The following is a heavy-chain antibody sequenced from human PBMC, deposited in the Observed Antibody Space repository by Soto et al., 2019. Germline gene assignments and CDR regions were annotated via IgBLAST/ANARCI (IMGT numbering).Heavy chain of an antibody. Sequence: SVKVSCKASGGTFSSYAISWVRQAPGQGLEWMGGIIPIFGTANYAQKFQGRVTITADESTSTAYMELSSLRSEDTAVYYCARDPLRYCSSPSCYSAILPKKRMKVWPQGTTVTVSS. J-gene: IGHJ6*02. D-gene: IGHD2-2*02. CDR2: IIPIFGTA. V-gene: IGHV1-69*13. CDR3: ARDPLRYCSSPSCYSAILPKKRMKV. CDR1: GGTFSSYA.